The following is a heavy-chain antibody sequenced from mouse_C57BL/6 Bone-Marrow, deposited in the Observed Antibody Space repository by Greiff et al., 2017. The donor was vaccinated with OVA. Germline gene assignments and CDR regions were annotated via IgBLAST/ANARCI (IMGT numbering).Heavy chain of an antibody. CDR1: GYTFTDYY. CDR3: ARGDDYDGFAY. J-gene: IGHJ3*01. CDR2: INPYNGGT. D-gene: IGHD2-4*01. V-gene: IGHV1-19*01. Sequence: EVQLKESGPVLVKPGASVKMSCKASGYTFTDYYMNWVKQSHGKSLEWIGVINPYNGGTSYNQKFKGKATLTVDKSSSTAYMELNSLTSEDSAVYYCARGDDYDGFAYWGQGTLVTVSA.